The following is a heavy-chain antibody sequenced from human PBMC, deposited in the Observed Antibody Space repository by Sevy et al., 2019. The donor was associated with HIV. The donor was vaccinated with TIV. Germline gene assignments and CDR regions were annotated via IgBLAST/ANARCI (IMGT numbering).Heavy chain of an antibody. CDR1: GFIFNTHA. CDR3: VKGVYDFWSGRSDILDI. D-gene: IGHD3-3*01. Sequence: GGSLRLSCAASGFIFNTHAMIWDRQAPGKGLDWVSGISGSGGSTYYADSVKGRFTVSRDNSKNTLYLHMNSLRAEDTALYYCVKGVYDFWSGRSDILDIWGPGTTVTVSS. CDR2: ISGSGGST. V-gene: IGHV3-23*01. J-gene: IGHJ3*02.